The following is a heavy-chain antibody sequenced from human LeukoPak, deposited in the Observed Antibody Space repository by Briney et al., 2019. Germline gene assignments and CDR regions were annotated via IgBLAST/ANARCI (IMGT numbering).Heavy chain of an antibody. CDR1: GYTFTSYD. J-gene: IGHJ6*02. CDR3: ARGMRFGSSGYSLGYYYYGMDV. V-gene: IGHV1-8*01. D-gene: IGHD3-22*01. CDR2: MNPNSGNT. Sequence: ASVKVSCKASGYTFTSYDTNWVRQATGQGLEWMGWMNPNSGNTGYAQKFQGRVTMTRNTSISTAYMELSSLRSEDTAVYYCARGMRFGSSGYSLGYYYYGMDVWGQGTTVTVSS.